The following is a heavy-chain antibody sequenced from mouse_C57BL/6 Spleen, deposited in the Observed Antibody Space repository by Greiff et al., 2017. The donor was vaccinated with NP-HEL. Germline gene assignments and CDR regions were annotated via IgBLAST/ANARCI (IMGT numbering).Heavy chain of an antibody. J-gene: IGHJ1*03. D-gene: IGHD3-3*01. V-gene: IGHV5-17*01. CDR2: ISSGSSTI. CDR1: GFTFSDYG. CDR3: AKGTGGYFDV. Sequence: EVQLVESGGGLVKPGGSLKLSCAASGFTFSDYGMHWVRQAPEKGLEWVAYISSGSSTIYYADTVKGRFTISRDNAKNTLFLQMTSLRSEDTAMYYCAKGTGGYFDVWGTGTTVTVSS.